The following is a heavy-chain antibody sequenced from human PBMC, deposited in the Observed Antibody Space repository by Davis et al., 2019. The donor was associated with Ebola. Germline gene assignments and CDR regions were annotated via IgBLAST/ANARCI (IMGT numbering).Heavy chain of an antibody. CDR2: ISAYNGNT. Sequence: ASVKVSCKASGYTFTSYGISWVRQAPGQGLEWMGWISAYNGNTNYAQKFQGRVTITADKSTSTAYMELSSLRSEDTAVYYCARGGIAVARNYNWFDPWGQGTLVTVSS. CDR1: GYTFTSYG. V-gene: IGHV1-18*01. CDR3: ARGGIAVARNYNWFDP. D-gene: IGHD6-19*01. J-gene: IGHJ5*02.